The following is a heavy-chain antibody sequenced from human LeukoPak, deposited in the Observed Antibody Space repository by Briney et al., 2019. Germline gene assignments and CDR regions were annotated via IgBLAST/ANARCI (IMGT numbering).Heavy chain of an antibody. V-gene: IGHV4-39*07. CDR1: GGSISSSSYY. D-gene: IGHD3-10*01. CDR2: IYYSGST. Sequence: SETLSLTCTVSGGSISSSSYYWGSIRQPPGKGLEWIGSIYYSGSTYYNPSLKSRVTISVDTSKNQFSLKLSSVTAADTAVYYCARDRGWMVGNWGQGTLVTVSS. CDR3: ARDRGWMVGN. J-gene: IGHJ4*02.